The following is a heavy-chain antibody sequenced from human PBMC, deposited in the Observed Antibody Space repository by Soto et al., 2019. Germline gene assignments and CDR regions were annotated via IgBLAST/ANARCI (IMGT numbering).Heavy chain of an antibody. D-gene: IGHD3-10*01. CDR1: GGSISSGGYY. J-gene: IGHJ4*02. CDR2: IYYSGST. V-gene: IGHV4-31*03. CDR3: ARDTGYYGSGRHNYFDY. Sequence: PSETLSLTCTVSGGSISSGGYYWSWIRQHPGKGLEWIGYIYYSGSTYYNPSLKSRVTISVDTSKNQFSLKLSSVTAADTAVYYCARDTGYYGSGRHNYFDYWGQGTLVTVSS.